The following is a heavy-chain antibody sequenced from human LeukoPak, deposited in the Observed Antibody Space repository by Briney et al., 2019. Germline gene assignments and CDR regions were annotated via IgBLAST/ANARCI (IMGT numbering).Heavy chain of an antibody. CDR1: GGSISSFY. J-gene: IGHJ4*02. CDR2: IYTSGST. CDR3: ASRLRGVAYRKGDDY. D-gene: IGHD1-14*01. V-gene: IGHV4-4*07. Sequence: SETLSLTCTVSGGSISSFYWSWIRQPAGKGLEWIGRIYTSGSTNYNPSLKSRVTMSVDTSKNQFSLKLSSVTAADTAVYYCASRLRGVAYRKGDDYWGQGTLVTVSS.